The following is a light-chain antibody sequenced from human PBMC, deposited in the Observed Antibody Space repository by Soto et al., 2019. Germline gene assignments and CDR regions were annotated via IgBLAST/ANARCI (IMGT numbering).Light chain of an antibody. CDR3: QQYGSSPPIT. V-gene: IGKV3-20*01. CDR2: GAS. J-gene: IGKJ5*01. CDR1: QSVSSSY. Sequence: EIVLTQPPGTLSLSPGERATLSCRASQSVSSSYLTWYQQKPGQAPRLLIYGASSRATGIPDRFSGSGSGTHFTLTISRLKPEDFAVYYCQQYGSSPPITFGQGTRLEIK.